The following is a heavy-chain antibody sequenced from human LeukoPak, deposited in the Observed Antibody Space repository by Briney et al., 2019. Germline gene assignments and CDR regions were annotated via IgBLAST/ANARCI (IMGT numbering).Heavy chain of an antibody. V-gene: IGHV3-23*01. J-gene: IGHJ4*02. Sequence: GGSLRLSCAASGFTFSTFAMNWVRQAPGKGLEWVSIISKTGDIVSYADSVKGRFTISRDNSKNTVWLQMDSLRAEDTALYYCATESFHFWGQGTLVAVSS. CDR1: GFTFSTFA. D-gene: IGHD3-10*01. CDR2: ISKTGDIV. CDR3: ATESFHF.